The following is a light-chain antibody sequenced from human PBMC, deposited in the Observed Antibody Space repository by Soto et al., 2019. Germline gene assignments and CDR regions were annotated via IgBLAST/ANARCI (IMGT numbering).Light chain of an antibody. CDR1: QTINNW. Sequence: DIQMTQSPSTLSASIGDRVTVTCRASQTINNWLAWYQQKPGKAPKLLIYDASTLEGEVPSRFGASGSGTDFTLTITSLQPDDSATYYCQQYNSYPWTFDQGTKVEI. CDR2: DAS. CDR3: QQYNSYPWT. V-gene: IGKV1-5*01. J-gene: IGKJ1*01.